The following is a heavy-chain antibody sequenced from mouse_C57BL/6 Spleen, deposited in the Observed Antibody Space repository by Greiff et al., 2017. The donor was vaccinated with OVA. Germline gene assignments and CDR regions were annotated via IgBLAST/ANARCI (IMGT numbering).Heavy chain of an antibody. J-gene: IGHJ2*01. CDR2: INYDGSST. Sequence: EVKVVESEGGLVQPGSSMKLSCTASGFTFSDYYMAWVRQVPEKGLEWVANINYDGSSTYYLDSLKSRFIISRDNAKNILYLQMSSLKSEDTATYYCARGGSSLYYFDYWGQGTTLTVSS. D-gene: IGHD1-1*01. V-gene: IGHV5-16*01. CDR1: GFTFSDYY. CDR3: ARGGSSLYYFDY.